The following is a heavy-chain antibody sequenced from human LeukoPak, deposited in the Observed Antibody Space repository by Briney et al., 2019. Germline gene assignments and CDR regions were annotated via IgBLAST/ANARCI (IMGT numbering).Heavy chain of an antibody. D-gene: IGHD2-2*02. CDR1: GFIFSNPW. J-gene: IGHJ5*02. CDR2: IKSKTDGGTT. CDR3: TTKGCSRTSCYSDH. Sequence: GGSLRLSCAASGFIFSNPWMSWVRQAPGKGLEWVGRIKSKTDGGTTDYAAPVKGRFTISRDDSKNTLHLQMNSLKTDDTAVYYCTTKGCSRTSCYSDHWGQGTLVTVSS. V-gene: IGHV3-15*01.